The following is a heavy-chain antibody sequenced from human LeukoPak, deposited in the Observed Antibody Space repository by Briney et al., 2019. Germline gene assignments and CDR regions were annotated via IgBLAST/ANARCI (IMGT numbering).Heavy chain of an antibody. D-gene: IGHD6-13*01. CDR2: MKQDGSEE. V-gene: IGHV3-7*03. CDR1: GFTFSSYW. CDR3: AKSRGAAAPLYNWFDP. J-gene: IGHJ5*02. Sequence: GGSLRLSCAASGFTFSSYWMSWVRQAPGKGLEWVAHMKQDGSEEYYVDSVKGRFTISRDNAKNSLYLQMNSLRAEDTAVYYCAKSRGAAAPLYNWFDPWGQGTLVTVSS.